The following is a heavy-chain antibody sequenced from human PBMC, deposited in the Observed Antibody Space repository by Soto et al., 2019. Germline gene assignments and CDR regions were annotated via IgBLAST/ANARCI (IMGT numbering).Heavy chain of an antibody. D-gene: IGHD6-13*01. Sequence: QVQLVQSGAEVKKPGSSVKVSCKASGGTFSSYAISWVRQAPGQGLEWMGGIITIFGTANYAQKFQGRVTITADESTSTAYMELSSLRSEDTAVHYCARDQLAAAGRGWFDPWGQGTLVTVSS. CDR2: IITIFGTA. J-gene: IGHJ5*02. V-gene: IGHV1-69*01. CDR3: ARDQLAAAGRGWFDP. CDR1: GGTFSSYA.